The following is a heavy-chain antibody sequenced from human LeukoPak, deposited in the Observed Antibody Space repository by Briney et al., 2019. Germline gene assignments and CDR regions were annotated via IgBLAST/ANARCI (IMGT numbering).Heavy chain of an antibody. CDR2: IFPGDSDA. CDR1: GYSFTNYW. Sequence: GESLKISCKGSGYSFTNYWIGWVRQMPGKGLEWMGIIFPGDSDARYSPSFQDQVTISADKSISTAFLQWSSLKASDTAMYYCARYSAARPGDFWGQGTLVAVSS. CDR3: ARYSAARPGDF. D-gene: IGHD6-6*01. V-gene: IGHV5-51*01. J-gene: IGHJ4*02.